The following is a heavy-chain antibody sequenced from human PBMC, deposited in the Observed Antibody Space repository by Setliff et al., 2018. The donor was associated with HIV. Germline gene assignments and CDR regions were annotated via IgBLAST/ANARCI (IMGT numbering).Heavy chain of an antibody. Sequence: GGSLRLSCAASGFTFSSYAMSWVRQAPGKGLEWVSAISGSGGSTYYADSVKGRFTISRDNSKNTLYLQMNSLRAEDTAVYYCARISVASRYNSDMDVWGKGTTVTVSS. J-gene: IGHJ6*03. V-gene: IGHV3-23*01. CDR1: GFTFSSYA. D-gene: IGHD5-12*01. CDR2: ISGSGGST. CDR3: ARISVASRYNSDMDV.